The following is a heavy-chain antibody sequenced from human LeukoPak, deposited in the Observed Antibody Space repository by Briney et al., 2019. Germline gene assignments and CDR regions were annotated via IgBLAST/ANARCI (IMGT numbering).Heavy chain of an antibody. CDR3: ARAYCSGGSCYEDY. CDR1: GYSISSGYY. Sequence: PPETLCLSCTVSGYSISSGYYWGGFRQPPGKGLEWIGSIDLSGSTSYHASLKSRVPLSVDMSRTPFSLKLSSWAAGDTAVISLARAYCSGGSCYEDYWGQGTLVTDSS. D-gene: IGHD2-15*01. V-gene: IGHV4-38-2*02. CDR2: IDLSGST. J-gene: IGHJ4*02.